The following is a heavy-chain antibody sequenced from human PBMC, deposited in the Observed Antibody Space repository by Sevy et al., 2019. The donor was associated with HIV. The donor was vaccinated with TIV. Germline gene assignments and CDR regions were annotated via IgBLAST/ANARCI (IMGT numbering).Heavy chain of an antibody. CDR1: GFTFSSYW. D-gene: IGHD6-13*01. J-gene: IGHJ5*01. CDR2: INQDGSEK. CDR3: VRDRSSWFDS. Sequence: GGSLRLSCAVSGFTFSSYWMSWVRQAPGKGLEWVANINQDGSEKYYVHSVKGRFTISRDSAKNSVYVQMNSLRDEDTGVYYCVRDRSSWFDSWGQGTLVTVSS. V-gene: IGHV3-7*01.